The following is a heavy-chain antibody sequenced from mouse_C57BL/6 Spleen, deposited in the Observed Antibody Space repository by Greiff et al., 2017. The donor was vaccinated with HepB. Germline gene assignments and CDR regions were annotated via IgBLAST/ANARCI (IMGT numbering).Heavy chain of an antibody. D-gene: IGHD1-3*01. J-gene: IGHJ2*01. V-gene: IGHV14-4*01. CDR3: TTIVIYGSSDY. Sequence: VQLQQSGAELVRPGASVKLSCTASGFNIKDDYMHWVKQRPEQGLEWIGWIDPENGDTEYASKFQGKATIPADPSSNTAYLQLSSLTSEDTAVYYCTTIVIYGSSDYWGEGTTLTV. CDR1: GFNIKDDY. CDR2: IDPENGDT.